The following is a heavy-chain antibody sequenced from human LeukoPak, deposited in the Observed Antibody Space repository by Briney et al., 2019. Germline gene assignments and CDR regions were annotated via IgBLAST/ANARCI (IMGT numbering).Heavy chain of an antibody. V-gene: IGHV3-48*03. CDR1: GFTFSSYE. J-gene: IGHJ3*02. D-gene: IGHD6-19*01. CDR2: ISSSGSTI. Sequence: GGSLRLSCAASGFTFSSYEMNWVRQAPGKGLEWVSYISSSGSTIYYADSVKGRFTISRDNAKNSLYLQMNSLRAEDTAVYYCARDFSGSPGPDTFDIWGQGTMVTVSS. CDR3: ARDFSGSPGPDTFDI.